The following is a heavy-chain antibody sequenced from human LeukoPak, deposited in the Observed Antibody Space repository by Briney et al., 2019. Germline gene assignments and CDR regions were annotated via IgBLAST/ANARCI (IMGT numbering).Heavy chain of an antibody. J-gene: IGHJ3*02. CDR2: INSDGSST. Sequence: PGGSLRLSCAASGFTFSSYSMNWVRQAPGKGLVWVSRINSDGSSTSYADSVKGRFTIFRDNSKNTLYLQMNSLRAEDTAVYYCAKGNYGGNSGAFDIWGQGTMVTVSS. V-gene: IGHV3-74*01. CDR1: GFTFSSYS. D-gene: IGHD4-23*01. CDR3: AKGNYGGNSGAFDI.